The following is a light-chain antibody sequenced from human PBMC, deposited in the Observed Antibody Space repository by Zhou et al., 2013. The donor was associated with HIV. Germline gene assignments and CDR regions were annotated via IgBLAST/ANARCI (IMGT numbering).Light chain of an antibody. CDR3: LQDNNYPRT. CDR1: QDISNY. Sequence: DIQMTQSPSSLSASVGDRVTITCRASQDISNYLAWYQQKPGKVPQLLIYAASTLQSGVPSRFSGSGSGTDFTLTISSLQPGDFATYYCLQDNNYPRTFGQGTKVEI. J-gene: IGKJ1*01. CDR2: AAS. V-gene: IGKV1-27*01.